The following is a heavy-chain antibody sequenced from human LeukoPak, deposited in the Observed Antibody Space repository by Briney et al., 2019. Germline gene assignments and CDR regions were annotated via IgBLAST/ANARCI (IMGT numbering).Heavy chain of an antibody. CDR1: GGSFSGYY. J-gene: IGHJ6*02. CDR2: INHSGST. V-gene: IGHV4-34*01. D-gene: IGHD2-21*02. Sequence: PSETLSLTCAVYGGSFSGYYWSWIRQPPGKGLEWIGEINHSGSTNCNPSLKSRVTISVDTSKNQFSLKLSSVTAADTAVYYCARARGTVVVTAIRNYYYYYGMDVWGQGTTVTVSS. CDR3: ARARGTVVVTAIRNYYYYYGMDV.